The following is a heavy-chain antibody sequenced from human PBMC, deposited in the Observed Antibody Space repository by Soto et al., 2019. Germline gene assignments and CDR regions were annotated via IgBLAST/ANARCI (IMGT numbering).Heavy chain of an antibody. D-gene: IGHD5-12*01. CDR2: ISFDGSNK. CDR1: GVDFGSYA. Sequence: PXGSLRLSCAASGVDFGSYAMHWIRQTPGRGLEWVAVISFDGSNKYYADSVKGRFTISRDNSKNTLSVQMNNLRTEDTALYYCATNMRRYSTSPFDYYGMNVWGRGTTVTAP. CDR3: ATNMRRYSTSPFDYYGMNV. J-gene: IGHJ6*02. V-gene: IGHV3-30-3*01.